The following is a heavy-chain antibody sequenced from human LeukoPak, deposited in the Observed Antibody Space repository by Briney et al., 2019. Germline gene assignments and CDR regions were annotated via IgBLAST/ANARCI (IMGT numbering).Heavy chain of an antibody. CDR2: ISSSGSTI. J-gene: IGHJ6*03. CDR3: AKDKGSGWSPYYMDV. D-gene: IGHD6-19*01. CDR1: GFTFSSYE. V-gene: IGHV3-48*03. Sequence: PGGSLRLSCAASGFTFSSYEMNWVRQAPGKGLEWVSYISSSGSTIYYADSVKGRFTISRDNAKNSLYLQMNSLRAEDKALYYCAKDKGSGWSPYYMDVWGKGTTVTVSS.